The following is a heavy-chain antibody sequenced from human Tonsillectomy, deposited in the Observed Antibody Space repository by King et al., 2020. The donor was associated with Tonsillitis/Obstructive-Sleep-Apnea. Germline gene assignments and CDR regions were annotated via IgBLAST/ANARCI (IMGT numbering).Heavy chain of an antibody. J-gene: IGHJ5*02. CDR3: ARGVDYYDSSGQNNWFDP. D-gene: IGHD3-22*01. V-gene: IGHV4-31*03. Sequence: VQLQESGPGLVKPSQTLSLTCTVSGGSISTGGYYWRWIRQHPGQGLEWIGYIYYSGSTYYNPSLKSRVTISVDTSKNQFSLKLSSVTAADTAVYYCARGVDYYDSSGQNNWFDPWGQGTLVTVSS. CDR2: IYYSGST. CDR1: GGSISTGGYY.